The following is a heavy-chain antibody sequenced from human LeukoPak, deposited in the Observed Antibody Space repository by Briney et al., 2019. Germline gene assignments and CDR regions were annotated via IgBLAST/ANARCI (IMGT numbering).Heavy chain of an antibody. Sequence: SETLSLTCAVSGASISGSGYYLGWIRQPPGKGLEWIGNIYYTGSTYYNASLQSRVTISIDMSKNQFSLRLSSVTAADTAMYYCAREVGAFDYWGQGTLVTVSS. J-gene: IGHJ4*02. CDR1: GASISGSGYY. V-gene: IGHV4-39*02. D-gene: IGHD1-26*01. CDR3: AREVGAFDY. CDR2: IYYTGST.